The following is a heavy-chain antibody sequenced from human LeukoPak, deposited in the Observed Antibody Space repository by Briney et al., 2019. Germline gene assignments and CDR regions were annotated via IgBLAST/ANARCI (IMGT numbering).Heavy chain of an antibody. Sequence: PGGSLRLSCAASGFTFSSYAMSWVRQAPGKGLEWVSAISGSCGSKYYADSVKGRFTISRDNSKNKLYLQMNSLRAEDTAVYYCAKDLARIRSTPNDAFDIWGQGTMVTVSS. CDR1: GFTFSSYA. V-gene: IGHV3-23*01. CDR3: AKDLARIRSTPNDAFDI. J-gene: IGHJ3*02. CDR2: ISGSCGSK. D-gene: IGHD5/OR15-5a*01.